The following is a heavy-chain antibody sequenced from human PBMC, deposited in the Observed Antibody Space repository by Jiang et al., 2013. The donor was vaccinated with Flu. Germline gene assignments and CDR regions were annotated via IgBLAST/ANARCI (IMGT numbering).Heavy chain of an antibody. J-gene: IGHJ4*02. V-gene: IGHV4-30-2*01. CDR2: ISHSGST. Sequence: GPGLVKPSQTLSLSCAVSGGSITSGGYSWSWIRQPPGKGLEWIGYISHSGSTYYNPSLKGRVTISIDESVNQFSLRLSSVTAADTAVYYCGAANYGDYPSDYWGQGILVSVSS. CDR3: GAANYGDYPSDY. CDR1: GGSITSGGYS. D-gene: IGHD4-17*01.